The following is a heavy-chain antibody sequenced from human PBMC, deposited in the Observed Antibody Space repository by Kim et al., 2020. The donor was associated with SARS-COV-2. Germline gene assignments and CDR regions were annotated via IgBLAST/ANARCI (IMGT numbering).Heavy chain of an antibody. CDR3: ARTGTLGFGTGTYSPPNS. CDR2: IYIGGNT. J-gene: IGHJ4*02. D-gene: IGHD3-10*01. CDR1: GFFFSGNY. V-gene: IGHV3-66*01. Sequence: GGSLRLSCAASGFFFSGNYMSWVRQSARKGLEWVAVIYIGGNTFYADSGKGRFTISRDNSKNTLYLQMSSLRAEDTAVYYCARTGTLGFGTGTYSPPNSWGQGTLVTVSS.